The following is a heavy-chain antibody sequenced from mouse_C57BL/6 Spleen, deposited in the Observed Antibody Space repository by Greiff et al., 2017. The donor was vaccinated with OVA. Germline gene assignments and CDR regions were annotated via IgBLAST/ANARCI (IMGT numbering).Heavy chain of an antibody. CDR3: ARHRDYGNLWYFDV. V-gene: IGHV5-6*01. Sequence: EVMLVESGGDLVKPGGSLKLSCAASGFTFSSYGMSWVRQTPDKRLEWVATISSGGSYTYYPDSVKGRFTISRDNAKNTLYLQMSSLKSEDTAMYYCARHRDYGNLWYFDVWGTGTTVTVSS. J-gene: IGHJ1*03. D-gene: IGHD2-1*01. CDR2: ISSGGSYT. CDR1: GFTFSSYG.